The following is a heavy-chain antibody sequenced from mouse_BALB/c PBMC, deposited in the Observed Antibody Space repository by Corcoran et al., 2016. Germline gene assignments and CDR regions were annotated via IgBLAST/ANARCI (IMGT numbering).Heavy chain of an antibody. Sequence: EVQLQQSGAELVKPGTSVKLSCTASGFNIKDTYMHWVKQRPEQGLEWIGRIDPANGNTKYDPKFQGKATITADTSSNTAYLQLSSLTSEDTAVHYCAREGTGLAWFAYWGQGTLVTVSA. CDR2: IDPANGNT. CDR3: AREGTGLAWFAY. CDR1: GFNIKDTY. V-gene: IGHV14-3*02. D-gene: IGHD4-1*01. J-gene: IGHJ3*01.